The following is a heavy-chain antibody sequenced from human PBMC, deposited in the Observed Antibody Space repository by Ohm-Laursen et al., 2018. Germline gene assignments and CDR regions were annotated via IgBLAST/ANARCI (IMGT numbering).Heavy chain of an antibody. CDR1: GFTVSRNY. Sequence: SLRLSCTASGFTVSRNYMSWVRQAPGKGLEWVSVIYSGGATYYADSVKGRFTISRDNSKNTLYLQMNSLRAEDTAVYYCARSHYYGSGTYFELYYFDYWGQGTLVTVSS. CDR2: IYSGGAT. V-gene: IGHV3-53*01. D-gene: IGHD3-10*01. J-gene: IGHJ4*02. CDR3: ARSHYYGSGTYFELYYFDY.